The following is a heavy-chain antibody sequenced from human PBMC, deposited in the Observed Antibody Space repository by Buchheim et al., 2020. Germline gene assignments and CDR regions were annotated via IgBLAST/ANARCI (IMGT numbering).Heavy chain of an antibody. CDR1: GGSFSGYY. D-gene: IGHD3-10*01. Sequence: QVQLQQWGAGLLKPSETLSLTCAVYGGSFSGYYWSWIRQPPGKGLEWIGEINHSGSTNYNPSLKSRVTISVDTSKNQFYLKLSSVTAADTAVYYCARGRRLLWFGERTTKNWFDPWGQGTL. CDR3: ARGRRLLWFGERTTKNWFDP. CDR2: INHSGST. V-gene: IGHV4-34*01. J-gene: IGHJ5*02.